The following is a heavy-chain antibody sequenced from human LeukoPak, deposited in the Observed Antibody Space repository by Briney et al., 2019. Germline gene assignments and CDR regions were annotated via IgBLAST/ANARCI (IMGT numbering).Heavy chain of an antibody. V-gene: IGHV4-38-2*02. CDR1: GYSITRGSY. CDR2: IYHSGST. J-gene: IGHJ3*02. Sequence: SETLSLTCTVSGYSITRGSYWGWIRQPPGKGLEWIANIYHSGSTYYNPSLKSRVTISVDTSKNQFSLKLSSVTAADTAVYYCARGALWFGEKAFDIWGQGTMVTVSS. D-gene: IGHD3-10*01. CDR3: ARGALWFGEKAFDI.